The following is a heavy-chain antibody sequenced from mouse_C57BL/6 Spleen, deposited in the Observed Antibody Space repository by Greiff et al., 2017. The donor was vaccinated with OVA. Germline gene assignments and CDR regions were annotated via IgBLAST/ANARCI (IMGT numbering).Heavy chain of an antibody. Sequence: VQLKQSGPELVKPGASVKISCKASGYSFTDYNMNWVKQSNGKSLEWIGVINPNYGTTSYNQKFKGKATLTVDQSSSTAYMQLNSLTSEDSAVYYCAGSLYGSSYHYAMDYWGQGTSVTVSS. J-gene: IGHJ4*01. CDR1: GYSFTDYN. CDR3: AGSLYGSSYHYAMDY. D-gene: IGHD1-1*01. V-gene: IGHV1-39*01. CDR2: INPNYGTT.